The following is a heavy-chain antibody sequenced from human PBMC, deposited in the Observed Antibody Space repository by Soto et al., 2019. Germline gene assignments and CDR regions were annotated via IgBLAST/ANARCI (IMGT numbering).Heavy chain of an antibody. V-gene: IGHV4-39*01. CDR2: IYYSGST. D-gene: IGHD2-2*01. J-gene: IGHJ5*02. Sequence: PSETLSLTCTVSGGSISSSSYYWGWIRQPPGKGLEWIGSIYYSGSTYYNPSLKSRVTISVDTSKNQFSLKLSSVTAADTAVYYCARIDCSSTSCYAGIPVAWFDPWGQGTLVTVS. CDR1: GGSISSSSYY. CDR3: ARIDCSSTSCYAGIPVAWFDP.